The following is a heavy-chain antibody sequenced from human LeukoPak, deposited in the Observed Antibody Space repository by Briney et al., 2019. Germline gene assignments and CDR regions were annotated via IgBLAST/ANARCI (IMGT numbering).Heavy chain of an antibody. CDR3: ASYGGDPTELNY. J-gene: IGHJ4*02. CDR2: IYYSGST. V-gene: IGHV4-39*07. Sequence: PSETLSLTCTVSGGSISSSSYYWGWIRQPPGRGLEWIGSIYYSGSTYHNPSLKSRVTISVDTSKNQFSLKLSSVTAADTAVYYCASYGGDPTELNYWGQGTLVTVSS. D-gene: IGHD2-21*02. CDR1: GGSISSSSYY.